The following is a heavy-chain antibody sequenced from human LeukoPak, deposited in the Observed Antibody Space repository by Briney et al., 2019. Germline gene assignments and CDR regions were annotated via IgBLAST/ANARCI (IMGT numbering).Heavy chain of an antibody. CDR1: NISVSDHF. CDR2: ISGDGGTI. D-gene: IGHD2-8*01. J-gene: IGHJ4*02. Sequence: PGGSLRLSCAASNISVSDHFVTWVRQAPGKGLEWVSAISGDGGTISYAASVRGRFTISRDNAKNTLFLQMSSLRAGDTALYYCAKELYGNPSGYWGQGTRVTVSS. CDR3: AKELYGNPSGY. V-gene: IGHV3-23*01.